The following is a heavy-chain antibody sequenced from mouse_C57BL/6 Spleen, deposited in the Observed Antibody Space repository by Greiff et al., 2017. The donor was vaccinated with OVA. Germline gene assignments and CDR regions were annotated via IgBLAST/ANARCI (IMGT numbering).Heavy chain of an antibody. D-gene: IGHD1-3*01. V-gene: IGHV1-26*01. CDR3: ARKKSSSDVDY. CDR2: INPNNGGT. Sequence: EVQLQQSGPELVKPGASVKISCKASGYTFTDYYMNWVKQSHGKSLEWIGDINPNNGGTSYNQKFKGKATLTVDKSSSTAYMELRSLTSEDSAVDYCARKKSSSDVDYWGQGTTLTVSS. J-gene: IGHJ2*01. CDR1: GYTFTDYY.